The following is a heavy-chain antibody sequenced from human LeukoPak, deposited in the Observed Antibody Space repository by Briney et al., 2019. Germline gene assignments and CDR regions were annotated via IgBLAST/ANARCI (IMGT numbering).Heavy chain of an antibody. CDR2: IIPIFGTA. CDR1: GGTFSSYA. J-gene: IGHJ5*02. CDR3: ARESEFGITEIGNWFDP. V-gene: IGHV1-69*05. Sequence: ASVKVSCKASGGTFSSYAISWVRQAPGQGLEWMGGIIPIFGTANYAQKFQGRVTMTRDTSTSTVYMELSSLRSEDTAVYYCARESEFGITEIGNWFDPWGQGTLVTVSS. D-gene: IGHD1-20*01.